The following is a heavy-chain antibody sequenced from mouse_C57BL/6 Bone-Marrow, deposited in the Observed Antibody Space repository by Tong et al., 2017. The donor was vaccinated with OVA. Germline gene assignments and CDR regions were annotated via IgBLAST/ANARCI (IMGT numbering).Heavy chain of an antibody. D-gene: IGHD1-1*01. V-gene: IGHV1-82*01. Sequence: VQLQVSGPELVKPGVSAKISCKASGYAFSSSWMNWVKQRPGKGLEWIGRIYPGDGDTNYNGKFKGKATLTADKSSSTAFMHLSSLTSEDSAVYFCAMAFITTVRYYAMDYCDKGTSVIVFS. J-gene: IGHJ4*01. CDR3: AMAFITTVRYYAMDY. CDR1: GYAFSSSW. CDR2: IYPGDGDT.